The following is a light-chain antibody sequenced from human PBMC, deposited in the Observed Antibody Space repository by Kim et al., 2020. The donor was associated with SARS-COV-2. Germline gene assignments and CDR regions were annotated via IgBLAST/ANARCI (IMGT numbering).Light chain of an antibody. CDR2: DAS. Sequence: IQLTQSPSTLSASVGDRVTITCRASQSIGGWLAWYQQKPGKAPKLLIYDASSVESGVPSRFSGSGSGTDFTLTISSLQPDDSATYYCQHHSTYPITFGQGTRLEIK. CDR1: QSIGGW. V-gene: IGKV1-5*01. J-gene: IGKJ5*01. CDR3: QHHSTYPIT.